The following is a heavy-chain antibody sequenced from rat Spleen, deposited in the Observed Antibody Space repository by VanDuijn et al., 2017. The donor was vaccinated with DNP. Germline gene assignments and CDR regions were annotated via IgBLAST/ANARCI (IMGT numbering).Heavy chain of an antibody. CDR3: ATLPLYYDNNDAGWFAY. Sequence: EVQLVGSGGGLVQPGRSLKLSCAGSGFTFSDYYMAWVRQDPKKGLEWVASISTDGVNTYYRDSVKGRFTISRDKTRNTQYLQMDSLRSEDTATYYCATLPLYYDNNDAGWFAYWGQGTLVTVSS. CDR2: ISTDGVNT. D-gene: IGHD1-1*01. CDR1: GFTFSDYY. J-gene: IGHJ3*01. V-gene: IGHV5S13*01.